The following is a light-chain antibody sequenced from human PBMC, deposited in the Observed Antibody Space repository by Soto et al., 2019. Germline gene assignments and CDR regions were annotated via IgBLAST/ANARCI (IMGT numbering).Light chain of an antibody. Sequence: DIQVTQSPASVSASVGERVSITCRASQTISHYLAWYQQKPRKAPKLLLYGASSLQSGVPPRFSGSGSGTDFTLTISSLQPEDFATFYCQQAYTFPRTFGQGTKVDIK. J-gene: IGKJ1*01. CDR2: GAS. CDR1: QTISHY. V-gene: IGKV1D-12*01. CDR3: QQAYTFPRT.